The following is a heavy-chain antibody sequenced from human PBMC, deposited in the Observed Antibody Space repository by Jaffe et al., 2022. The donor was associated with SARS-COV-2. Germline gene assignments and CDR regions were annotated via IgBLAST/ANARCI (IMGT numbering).Heavy chain of an antibody. Sequence: EVQLVQSGPEVKKPGESLKISCKGSGYSFTSYWIGWVRQMPGKGLEWMGIIYPGDSDTRYNPSFQGQVTISADKSITTAYLQCSSLKASDTAMYYCVRHRRFRDGYHYFDYWGQGTLVTVSS. J-gene: IGHJ4*02. CDR1: GYSFTSYW. D-gene: IGHD5-12*01. CDR2: IYPGDSDT. V-gene: IGHV5-51*01. CDR3: VRHRRFRDGYHYFDY.